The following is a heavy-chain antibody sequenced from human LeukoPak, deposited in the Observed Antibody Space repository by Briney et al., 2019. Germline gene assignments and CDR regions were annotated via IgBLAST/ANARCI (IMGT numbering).Heavy chain of an antibody. D-gene: IGHD1-26*01. CDR3: ASRANPTAWFDP. CDR1: GYTFTSYG. V-gene: IGHV1-18*01. J-gene: IGHJ5*02. CDR2: ISAYNGNT. Sequence: ASVKVSCKASGYTFTSYGISWVRQAPGQGLEWVGWISAYNGNTNYAQKLQGRVTMTTDTSTSTAYMELRSLRSDDTAVYYCASRANPTAWFDPWGQGTLVTVSS.